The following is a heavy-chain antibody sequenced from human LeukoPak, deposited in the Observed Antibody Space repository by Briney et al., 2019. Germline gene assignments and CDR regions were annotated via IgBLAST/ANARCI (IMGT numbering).Heavy chain of an antibody. CDR2: IRYDGSNK. D-gene: IGHD5-18*01. V-gene: IGHV3-30*02. CDR3: AKGFYSYGPAGLVDY. Sequence: GGSLRLSCAASGFTFSSYGMHWVRQAPGKGLEWVAFIRYDGSNKYYADSVKGRFTISRDNSKNTLYLQMNSLRAEDTAVYYCAKGFYSYGPAGLVDYWGQGTLVTVSS. CDR1: GFTFSSYG. J-gene: IGHJ4*02.